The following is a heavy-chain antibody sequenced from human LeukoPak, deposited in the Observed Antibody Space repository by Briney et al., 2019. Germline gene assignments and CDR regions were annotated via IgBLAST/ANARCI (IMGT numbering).Heavy chain of an antibody. CDR1: GFTFSSYS. V-gene: IGHV3-48*04. CDR3: ARVVLSGSFHGMDV. D-gene: IGHD1-26*01. Sequence: GGSLRLSCAASGFTFSSYSMNWVRQAPGKGLEWVSYISSSSSTIYYADSVKGRFTISRDNAKNSLYLQMNSLRAEDTAVYYCARVVLSGSFHGMDVWGQGTTVTVSS. CDR2: ISSSSSTI. J-gene: IGHJ6*02.